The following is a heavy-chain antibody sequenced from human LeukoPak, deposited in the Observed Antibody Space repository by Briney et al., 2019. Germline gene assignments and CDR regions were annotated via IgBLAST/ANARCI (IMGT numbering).Heavy chain of an antibody. CDR1: GGTFSSYA. J-gene: IGHJ2*01. Sequence: ASVKVSCKASGGTFSSYAISWVRQAPGQGLEWMGGIIPIFGTANYAQKFQGRVTITTDESTSTAYMELSSLRSEDTAVYYCARDLSVITGTTLGYFDLWGRGTLVTVSS. CDR3: ARDLSVITGTTLGYFDL. CDR2: IIPIFGTA. D-gene: IGHD1-7*01. V-gene: IGHV1-69*05.